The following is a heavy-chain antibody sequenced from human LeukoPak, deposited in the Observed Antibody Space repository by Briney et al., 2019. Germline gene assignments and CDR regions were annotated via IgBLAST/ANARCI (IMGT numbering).Heavy chain of an antibody. J-gene: IGHJ4*02. V-gene: IGHV6-1*01. CDR1: GDSVSSNSAT. Sequence: SQTLSLTCAISGDSVSSNSATWNWIRQSPSRGLEWLGRTYYRSKWYNDSAVSVKSRIIINADTSKNQFSLQLNSVTPEDTAVYYCAGGNPRYFDYWGQGTLVTVSS. CDR3: AGGNPRYFDY. CDR2: TYYRSKWYN.